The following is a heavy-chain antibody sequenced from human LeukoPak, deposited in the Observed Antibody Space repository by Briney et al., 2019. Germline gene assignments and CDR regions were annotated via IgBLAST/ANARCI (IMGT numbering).Heavy chain of an antibody. D-gene: IGHD3-22*01. CDR3: ARPFNSYYDDSSGYYPYFDY. J-gene: IGHJ4*02. V-gene: IGHV3-21*01. CDR1: GFAVRGHS. CDR2: ISSSRSHI. Sequence: GASLSLVWSPWGFAVRGHSVDSAGQPPGRGRECVLSISSSRSHIYYAHSVKGRFTISRDNAKNSLCLPMPSLRAEETAVYYCARPFNSYYDDSSGYYPYFDYWGQGTLVTVSS.